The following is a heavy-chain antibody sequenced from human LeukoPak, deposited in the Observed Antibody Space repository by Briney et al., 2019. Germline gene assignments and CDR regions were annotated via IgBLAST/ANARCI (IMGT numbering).Heavy chain of an antibody. Sequence: SETLYLTCTVSGGSISSYYWSWIRQPPGKGLEWIGYIYYSGSTNYNPSLKSRVTISVDTSKNQFSLKLSSVTAADTAVYYCARDGTMVRGGGFDPWGQGTLVTVSS. CDR2: IYYSGST. D-gene: IGHD3-10*01. CDR1: GGSISSYY. J-gene: IGHJ5*02. CDR3: ARDGTMVRGGGFDP. V-gene: IGHV4-59*01.